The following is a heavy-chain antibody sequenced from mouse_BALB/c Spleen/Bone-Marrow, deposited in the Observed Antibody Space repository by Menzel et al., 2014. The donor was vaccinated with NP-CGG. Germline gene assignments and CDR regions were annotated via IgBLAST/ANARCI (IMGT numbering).Heavy chain of an antibody. D-gene: IGHD2-4*01. Sequence: VHVKQSGPELVKPGASVKMSCKASGYTFTSYFMHWVKQRPGQGLEWIGYINPYNDGTKYNEKFKGKATLTSDKSSSPAYMKLSSLTSEDSAVYYCTRIYYDYDGVWFAYWGQGTLVTVSA. J-gene: IGHJ3*01. CDR3: TRIYYDYDGVWFAY. CDR1: GYTFTSYF. CDR2: INPYNDGT. V-gene: IGHV1-14*01.